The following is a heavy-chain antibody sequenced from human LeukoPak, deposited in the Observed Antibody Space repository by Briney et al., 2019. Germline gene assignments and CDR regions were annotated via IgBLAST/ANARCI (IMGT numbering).Heavy chain of an antibody. CDR1: GFTFSSYA. CDR3: ARVSIRHLFDP. Sequence: GGSLRLSCAASGFTFSSYAMHWVRQAPGKGLEWVAVISYDGSNKYYADSVKGRFTISRDNSKNTLYLQMNSLRAEDTAVYYCARVSIRHLFDPWGQGTLVTVSS. J-gene: IGHJ5*02. CDR2: ISYDGSNK. V-gene: IGHV3-30*04. D-gene: IGHD4-11*01.